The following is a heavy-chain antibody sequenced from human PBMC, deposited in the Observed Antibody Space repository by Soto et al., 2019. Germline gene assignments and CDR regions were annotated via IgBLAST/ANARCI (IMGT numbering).Heavy chain of an antibody. Sequence: SVKVSCKASGGTFSSYAISWVRQAPGQGLEWMGGIIPIFGTANYAQKFQGRVTITADESTSTAYMELSSLRSEDTAVYYCAREGDGYNLFGFDIWGQVTMGTVSS. CDR1: GGTFSSYA. CDR3: AREGDGYNLFGFDI. J-gene: IGHJ3*02. V-gene: IGHV1-69*13. D-gene: IGHD5-12*01. CDR2: IIPIFGTA.